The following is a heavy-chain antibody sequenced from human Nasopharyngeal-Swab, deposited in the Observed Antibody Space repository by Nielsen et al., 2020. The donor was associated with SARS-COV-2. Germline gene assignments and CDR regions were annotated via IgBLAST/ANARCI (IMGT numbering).Heavy chain of an antibody. Sequence: GGSLRPSCAASGFTFDDYAMHWVRQAPGKGLEWVSGISWNSGSIGYADSVKGRFTISRDNAKNSLYLQMNSLRAEDTALYYCAKDFEGYYYYMDVWGKGTTVTVSS. CDR1: GFTFDDYA. CDR2: ISWNSGSI. J-gene: IGHJ6*03. CDR3: AKDFEGYYYYMDV. V-gene: IGHV3-9*01.